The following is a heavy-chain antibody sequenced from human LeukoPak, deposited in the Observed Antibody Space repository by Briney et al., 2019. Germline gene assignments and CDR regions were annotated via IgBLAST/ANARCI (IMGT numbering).Heavy chain of an antibody. V-gene: IGHV3-30*04. J-gene: IGHJ4*02. Sequence: GGSLRLSCEASGFTFSRYAIHWVRQAPGKGLEWVAVISYDGTNEYFADSVKGRFTISRSNSKNTVYLQMNSLRAEDTAVYYCARGGAARPDYWGQGSLVTVSS. CDR2: ISYDGTNE. D-gene: IGHD6-6*01. CDR1: GFTFSRYA. CDR3: ARGGAARPDY.